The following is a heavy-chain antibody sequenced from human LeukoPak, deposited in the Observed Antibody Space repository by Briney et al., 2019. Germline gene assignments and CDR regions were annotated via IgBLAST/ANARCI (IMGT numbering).Heavy chain of an antibody. J-gene: IGHJ4*02. D-gene: IGHD3-22*01. Sequence: SETLSLTCTVSGGSISSYYWSWIRRPAGKGLEWIGRIYTSGSTNYNPSLKSRVTMSVDTSKNQFSLKLSSVTAADTAVYYCARGYRHYYDSSGYYDYWGQGTLVTVSS. CDR1: GGSISSYY. CDR3: ARGYRHYYDSSGYYDY. V-gene: IGHV4-4*07. CDR2: IYTSGST.